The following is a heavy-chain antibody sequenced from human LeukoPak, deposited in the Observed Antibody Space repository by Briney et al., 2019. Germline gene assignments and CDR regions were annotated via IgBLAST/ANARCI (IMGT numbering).Heavy chain of an antibody. CDR3: ARDFPYNPRYCSSTSCSSP. CDR2: INPNSGGT. CDR1: GYTFTSYG. V-gene: IGHV1-2*02. D-gene: IGHD2-2*01. Sequence: ASVKVSCKASGYTFTSYGISWVRQAPGQGLEWMGWINPNSGGTNYAQKFQGRVTMTRDTSISTAYMELSRLRSDDTAVYYCARDFPYNPRYCSSTSCSSPWGQGTLVTVSS. J-gene: IGHJ5*02.